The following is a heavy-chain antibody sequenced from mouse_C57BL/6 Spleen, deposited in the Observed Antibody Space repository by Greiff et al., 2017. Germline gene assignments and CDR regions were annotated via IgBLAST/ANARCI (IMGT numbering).Heavy chain of an antibody. J-gene: IGHJ4*01. CDR1: GFTFSDYG. Sequence: EVQLVESGGGLVKPGGSLKLSCAASGFTFSDYGMHWVRQAPEKGLEWVAYISSGSSTIYYADPVKGRFTISRDNAKNTLFLQMTSLRSEDTAMYYCANTDYYGSSYEDYYAMDYWGQGTSVTVSS. CDR2: ISSGSSTI. V-gene: IGHV5-17*01. CDR3: ANTDYYGSSYEDYYAMDY. D-gene: IGHD1-1*01.